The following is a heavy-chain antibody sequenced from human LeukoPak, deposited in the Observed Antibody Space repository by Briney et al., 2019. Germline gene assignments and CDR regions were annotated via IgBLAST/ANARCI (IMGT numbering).Heavy chain of an antibody. CDR1: GGSISSGGYY. Sequence: TLSLTCTVSGGSISSGGYYWSWIRQPPGKGLEWIGYIYHSGSTYYNPSLKSRVTISVDTSKNQFSLKLRSVTAADTAVYYCARGASRDSPAYYFYWGQGSLVIVSS. J-gene: IGHJ4*02. CDR2: IYHSGST. D-gene: IGHD3-10*01. V-gene: IGHV4-30-2*01. CDR3: ARGASRDSPAYYFY.